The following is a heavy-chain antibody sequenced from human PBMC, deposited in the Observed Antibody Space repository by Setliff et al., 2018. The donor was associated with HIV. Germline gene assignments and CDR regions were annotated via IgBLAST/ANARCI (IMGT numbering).Heavy chain of an antibody. Sequence: GGSLRLSCAASGFAISGTYMTWVRQAPGKGLEWVSVIYTGGTTFYADSVMGRFTISRDISKNTLYLQMSSLKVEDTAVYYCARDLAYWGQGTLVTVSS. CDR1: GFAISGTY. CDR2: IYTGGTT. V-gene: IGHV3-53*01. J-gene: IGHJ4*02. CDR3: ARDLAY.